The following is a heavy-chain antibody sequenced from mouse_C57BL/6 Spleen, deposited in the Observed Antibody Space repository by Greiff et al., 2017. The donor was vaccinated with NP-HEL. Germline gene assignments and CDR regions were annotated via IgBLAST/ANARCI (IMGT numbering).Heavy chain of an antibody. CDR3: TRPHYGSSSFDY. Sequence: QVQLKESGAELVRPGASVTLSCKASGYTFTDYEMHWVKQTPVHGLEWIGAIDPETGGTAYNQKFKGKAILTADKSSSTAYMELRSLTSEDSAVYYCTRPHYGSSSFDYWGQGTTLTVSS. V-gene: IGHV1-15*01. J-gene: IGHJ2*01. CDR2: IDPETGGT. CDR1: GYTFTDYE. D-gene: IGHD1-1*01.